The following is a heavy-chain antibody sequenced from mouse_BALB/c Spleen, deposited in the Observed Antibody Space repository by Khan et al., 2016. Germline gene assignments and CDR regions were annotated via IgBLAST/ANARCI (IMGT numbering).Heavy chain of an antibody. J-gene: IGHJ4*01. CDR2: IDPENGDT. CDR3: NACDYSAMDY. CDR1: GFNIKDFY. V-gene: IGHV14-4*02. Sequence: GRLQQSGAELVRSGASVKLSCTASGFNIKDFYIHWVKQRPEQGLEWIGWIDPENGDTEYAPKFQGKATMTADTSSNTAYLQLSSLTSEDTAVYYCNACDYSAMDYWGQGTSVTVSS.